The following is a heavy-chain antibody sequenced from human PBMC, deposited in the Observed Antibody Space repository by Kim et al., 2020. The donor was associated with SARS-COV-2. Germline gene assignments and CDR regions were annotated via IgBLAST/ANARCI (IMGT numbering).Heavy chain of an antibody. V-gene: IGHV7-4-1*02. CDR2: INTNTGNP. Sequence: ASVKVSCKASGYTFTSYAMNWVRQAPGQGLEWMGWINTNTGNPTYAQGFTGRFVFSLDTSVSTAYLQISSLKAEDTAVYYCARDPDILTGYYIHPDFDYWGQGTLVTVSS. CDR3: ARDPDILTGYYIHPDFDY. D-gene: IGHD3-9*01. CDR1: GYTFTSYA. J-gene: IGHJ4*02.